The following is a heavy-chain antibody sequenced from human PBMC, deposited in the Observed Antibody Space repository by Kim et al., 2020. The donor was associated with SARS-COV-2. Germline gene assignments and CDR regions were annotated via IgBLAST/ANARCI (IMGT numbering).Heavy chain of an antibody. CDR1: GFSFSTFA. CDR3: AKTSGYYSD. D-gene: IGHD3-22*01. Sequence: GGSLRLSCTDSGFSFSTFAMSWVRQAPGKGLEWVSSITSSGDSKSYTDSVKGRFTISRDNSKNTLYLQMDSLRAEDTAVYYCAKTSGYYSDWGQGTLVT. V-gene: IGHV3-23*01. J-gene: IGHJ4*02. CDR2: ITSSGDSK.